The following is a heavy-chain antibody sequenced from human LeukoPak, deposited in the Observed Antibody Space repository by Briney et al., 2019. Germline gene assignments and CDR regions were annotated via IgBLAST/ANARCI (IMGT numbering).Heavy chain of an antibody. V-gene: IGHV1-18*01. J-gene: IGHJ4*02. CDR2: ISAYNGNT. Sequence: GASVKVSCKASGYTFTSYGISWVRQAPGQGLEWMGWISAYNGNTNYAQKLQGRVTMTTDTSTSTAYTELRSLRSDDTAVYYCARGDYYDSSGYLDYWGQGTLVTVSS. D-gene: IGHD3-22*01. CDR1: GYTFTSYG. CDR3: ARGDYYDSSGYLDY.